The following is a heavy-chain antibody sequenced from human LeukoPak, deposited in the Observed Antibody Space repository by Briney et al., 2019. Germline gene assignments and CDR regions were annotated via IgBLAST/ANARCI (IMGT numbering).Heavy chain of an antibody. D-gene: IGHD6-19*01. CDR2: ISSTSAYI. CDR1: GIALRSYT. V-gene: IGHV3-21*01. CDR3: ARVAVAGPTGWFDS. J-gene: IGHJ5*01. Sequence: GGSLRLSCAASGIALRSYTVTWVRQAPGKGLEWVSSISSTSAYIYYAESVKGRFSISRDNVDNVVHLQMSSLTNEDTDVYYCARVAVAGPTGWFDSWGQGTLVTVSS.